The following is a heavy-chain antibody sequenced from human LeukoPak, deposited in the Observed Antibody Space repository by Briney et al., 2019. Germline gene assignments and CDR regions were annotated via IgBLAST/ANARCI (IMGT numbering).Heavy chain of an antibody. J-gene: IGHJ4*02. CDR3: ARVYYGSGSYYPIHFDY. V-gene: IGHV3-7*01. D-gene: IGHD3-10*01. Sequence: GGSLRLSCAASGFTFSNYWMSWVRQAPGKGLEWEANIKQDGSERYYVDSVKGRFTISRDNAKNSLYLQMNSLRAEDTAVYYCARVYYGSGSYYPIHFDYWGQGTLVTVSS. CDR1: GFTFSNYW. CDR2: IKQDGSER.